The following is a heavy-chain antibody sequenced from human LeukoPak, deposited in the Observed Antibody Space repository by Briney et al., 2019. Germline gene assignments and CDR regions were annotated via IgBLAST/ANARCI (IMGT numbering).Heavy chain of an antibody. CDR2: ISGSGGST. J-gene: IGHJ1*01. Sequence: GGSLRLSCAASGFTFSSYAMSWVRQAPGKGLEWVSAISGSGGSTYYADSVKGRFTISRDNSKNTLYLQMNSLRAEDTAVYYCAKAQGGTIVVVVAAIQHWGQGTLVTVSS. D-gene: IGHD2-15*01. V-gene: IGHV3-23*01. CDR3: AKAQGGTIVVVVAAIQH. CDR1: GFTFSSYA.